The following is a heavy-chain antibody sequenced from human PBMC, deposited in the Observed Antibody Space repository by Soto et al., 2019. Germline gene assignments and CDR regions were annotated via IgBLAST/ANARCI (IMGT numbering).Heavy chain of an antibody. Sequence: PSETLSLTCTVSVGSISSSSYYWGWIRQPPGKGLEWIGSIYYSGSTYYNPSLKSRVTISVDTSKNQFSLKLSSVTAADTAVYYCARRVFDCSGGSCYRLGGMDVWGQGTTVTVSS. J-gene: IGHJ6*02. V-gene: IGHV4-39*01. CDR2: IYYSGST. CDR1: VGSISSSSYY. CDR3: ARRVFDCSGGSCYRLGGMDV. D-gene: IGHD2-15*01.